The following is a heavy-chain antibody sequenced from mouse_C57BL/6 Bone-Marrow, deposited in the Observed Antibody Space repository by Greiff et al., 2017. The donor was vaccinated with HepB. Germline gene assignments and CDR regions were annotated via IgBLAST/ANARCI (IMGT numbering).Heavy chain of an antibody. D-gene: IGHD2-4*01. Sequence: ESGPGLVKPSQSLSLTCSVTGYSITSGYYWNWIRQFPGNKLEWMGYISYDGSNNYNPSLKNRISITRDTSKNQFFLKLNSVTTEDTATYYGASIYYDYERVPYWGQGTRVTVSA. J-gene: IGHJ3*01. CDR2: ISYDGSN. V-gene: IGHV3-6*01. CDR1: GYSITSGYY. CDR3: ASIYYDYERVPY.